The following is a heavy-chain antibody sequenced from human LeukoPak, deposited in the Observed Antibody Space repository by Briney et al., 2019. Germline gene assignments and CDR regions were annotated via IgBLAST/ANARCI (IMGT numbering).Heavy chain of an antibody. D-gene: IGHD3-9*01. J-gene: IGHJ4*02. V-gene: IGHV3-7*01. CDR2: MNRDGSEK. Sequence: GGSLRLSCAASGFTFSSYWMSWVRQAPGKGLEWVANMNRDGSEKNYVDSIKGRFTISRDNAKNSLYLQMNSLRDEDTAVYYCARDNDWAFHYWGQGTLVTVSS. CDR1: GFTFSSYW. CDR3: ARDNDWAFHY.